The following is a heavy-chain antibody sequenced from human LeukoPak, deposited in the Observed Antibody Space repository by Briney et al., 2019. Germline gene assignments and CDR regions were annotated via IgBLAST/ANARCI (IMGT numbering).Heavy chain of an antibody. V-gene: IGHV1-2*02. D-gene: IGHD3-10*01. CDR1: GYIFTGYY. CDR2: INPNSGGT. J-gene: IGHJ4*02. Sequence: ASVKVSCKASGYIFTGYYMHWVRQAPGQGLEWMGWINPNSGGTNYAQKFQGRVTMTRDTSISTAYMELTRLRSDDTAVYYCARGYYGSGSTYYFDYWGQGTLVTVSS. CDR3: ARGYYGSGSTYYFDY.